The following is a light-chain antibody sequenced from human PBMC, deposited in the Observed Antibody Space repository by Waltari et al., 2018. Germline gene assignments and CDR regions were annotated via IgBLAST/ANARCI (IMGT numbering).Light chain of an antibody. CDR3: SSFTDTHTLL. CDR1: SNDVGASNF. Sequence: QSALTQPASVSGSPGQSITISCTGTSNDVGASNFVSWYQEHPGRAPPLMIYDVHERQSGISYRFSGSKSANAASLTICGLLPEDEAIYYCSSFTDTHTLLFGGGTTVTVL. CDR2: DVH. V-gene: IGLV2-14*03. J-gene: IGLJ2*01.